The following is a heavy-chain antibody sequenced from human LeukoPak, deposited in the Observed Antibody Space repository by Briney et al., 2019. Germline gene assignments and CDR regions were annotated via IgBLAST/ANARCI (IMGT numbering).Heavy chain of an antibody. CDR3: ARVPPYYDILTGYLPQGPLDY. D-gene: IGHD3-9*01. V-gene: IGHV1-46*01. CDR2: INPSGGST. Sequence: ASVKVSCKASGYTFTSYYMHWVRQAPGQGLEWMGIINPSGGSTSYAQKFQGRVTMTSDTSTSTVYMELSSLRSEATAVYYCARVPPYYDILTGYLPQGPLDYWGQGTLVTVSS. J-gene: IGHJ4*02. CDR1: GYTFTSYY.